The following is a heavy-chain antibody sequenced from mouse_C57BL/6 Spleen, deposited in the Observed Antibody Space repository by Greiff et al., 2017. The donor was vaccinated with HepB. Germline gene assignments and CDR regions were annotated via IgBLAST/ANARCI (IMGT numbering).Heavy chain of an antibody. J-gene: IGHJ3*01. V-gene: IGHV1-64*01. CDR2: IHPNSGST. Sequence: VQLQQSGAELVKPGASVKLSCKASGYTFTSYWMHWVKQRPGQGLEWIGMIHPNSGSTNYNEKFKSKATLTVDKSSSTAYMQLSSLTSEDSAVYYCARSESNYWFAYWGQGTLVTVSA. CDR1: GYTFTSYW. D-gene: IGHD2-5*01. CDR3: ARSESNYWFAY.